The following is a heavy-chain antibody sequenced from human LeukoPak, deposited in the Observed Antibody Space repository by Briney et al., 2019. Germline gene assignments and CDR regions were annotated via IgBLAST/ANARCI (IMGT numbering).Heavy chain of an antibody. CDR2: ISYDGSNK. CDR3: AKGTRGGGMDV. Sequence: GGSLRLSCAASGFTFSSYGMHWVRQAPGKGLEWVAVISYDGSNKYYADSVKGRFTVSRDNSKNTLYLQMNSLRAEDTAVYYCAKGTRGGGMDVWGQGTTVTVSS. CDR1: GFTFSSYG. J-gene: IGHJ6*02. D-gene: IGHD2-2*01. V-gene: IGHV3-30*18.